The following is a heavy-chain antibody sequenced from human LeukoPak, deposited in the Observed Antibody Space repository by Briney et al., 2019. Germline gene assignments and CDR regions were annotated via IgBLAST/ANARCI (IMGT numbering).Heavy chain of an antibody. V-gene: IGHV1-24*01. Sequence: AAVKVSCKVSGYTLTELSMHWVRQAPAKGLEWMGGFDPEDGETIYAQKFQGRVTMTEDTSTDTAYMELSSLRPEDTAVYYCATPTNSYGYRYFDYWGQGTLVTVSS. CDR1: GYTLTELS. J-gene: IGHJ4*02. CDR2: FDPEDGET. CDR3: ATPTNSYGYRYFDY. D-gene: IGHD5-18*01.